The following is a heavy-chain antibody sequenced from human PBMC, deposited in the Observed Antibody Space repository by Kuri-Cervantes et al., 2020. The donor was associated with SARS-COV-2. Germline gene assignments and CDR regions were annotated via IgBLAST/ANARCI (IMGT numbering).Heavy chain of an antibody. Sequence: GGSLRLSCAASGFTFSSYAMHWVRQAPGKGLEWVAVISYDGSNKYYADSVKGRFTISRDNSKNTLYLQMNSLRAEDTAVYYCARDRDTAMDRYYYGMDVWGQGTTVTVSS. J-gene: IGHJ6*02. V-gene: IGHV3-30-3*01. CDR3: ARDRDTAMDRYYYGMDV. CDR2: ISYDGSNK. D-gene: IGHD5-18*01. CDR1: GFTFSSYA.